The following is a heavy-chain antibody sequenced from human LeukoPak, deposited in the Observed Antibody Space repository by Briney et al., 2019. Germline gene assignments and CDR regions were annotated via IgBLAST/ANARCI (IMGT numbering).Heavy chain of an antibody. CDR2: ISGSGGST. Sequence: PGGSLRLSCAASGFTVSSNYMSWVRQAPGKGLEWVSAISGSGGSTYYADSVKGRFTISRDNFKNTLYLQMNNLRAEDTAVYYCARDIVVVPAAIQGGLYFDYWGQGTLVTVSS. CDR3: ARDIVVVPAAIQGGLYFDY. CDR1: GFTVSSNY. D-gene: IGHD2-2*02. V-gene: IGHV3-23*01. J-gene: IGHJ4*02.